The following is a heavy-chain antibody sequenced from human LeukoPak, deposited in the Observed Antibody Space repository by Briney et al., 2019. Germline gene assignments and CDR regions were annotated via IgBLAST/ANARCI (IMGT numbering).Heavy chain of an antibody. V-gene: IGHV1-46*01. J-gene: IGHJ5*02. CDR2: INPSGGST. CDR1: GYTFTGYY. CDR3: ARDSDLSIAVAGIYRNTNWFDP. D-gene: IGHD6-19*01. Sequence: ASVKVSCTASGYTFTGYYMHWVRQAPGQGLEWMGIINPSGGSTSYAQKFQDRVTMTRDTSTSTVYMELSSLRSEDTAVYYCARDSDLSIAVAGIYRNTNWFDPWGQGTLVTVSS.